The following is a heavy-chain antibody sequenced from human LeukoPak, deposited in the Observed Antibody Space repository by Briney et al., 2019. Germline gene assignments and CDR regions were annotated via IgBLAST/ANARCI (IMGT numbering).Heavy chain of an antibody. V-gene: IGHV4-34*01. CDR1: GGSFSGYY. J-gene: IGHJ4*02. CDR2: INHSGST. D-gene: IGHD3-10*01. Sequence: SETLSLTCAVYGGSFSGYYWSWIRQPPGKGLEWIGEINHSGSTNYNPSLKSRVTISVDTSKNQFSLKLSSVTAADTAVYYCASLYYYGSGSYPPIFDYWGQGTLVTVSS. CDR3: ASLYYYGSGSYPPIFDY.